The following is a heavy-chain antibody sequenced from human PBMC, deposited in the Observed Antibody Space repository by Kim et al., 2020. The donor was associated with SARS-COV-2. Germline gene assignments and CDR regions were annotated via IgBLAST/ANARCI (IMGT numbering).Heavy chain of an antibody. J-gene: IGHJ6*02. Sequence: SETLSLTCAVYGGSFSGYYCCWIRQPPGKGLEWVGEINHSGSTNYNPSPKSRVTISVDTSKTQFSLKLNSVTATDTAVYYCARGGSRIVVVPVRRLYGMDVWGQGTPVTVSS. CDR2: INHSGST. D-gene: IGHD2-2*01. CDR3: ARGGSRIVVVPVRRLYGMDV. V-gene: IGHV4-34*01. CDR1: GGSFSGYY.